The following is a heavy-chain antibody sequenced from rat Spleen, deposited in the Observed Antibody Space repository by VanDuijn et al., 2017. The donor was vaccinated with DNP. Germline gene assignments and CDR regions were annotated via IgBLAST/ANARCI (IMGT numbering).Heavy chain of an antibody. V-gene: IGHV5-7*01. CDR3: STAIGDY. Sequence: EVQLVGSGGGLVQPGRSMMLSCAASGFSLSNYDMAWVRQAPKKSLEWVATITYDSSRTFYRDSVKGRFTISRDNAKSTLYLQMDSLRSEDTATYYCSTAIGDYWGQGVMVTVSS. CDR2: ITYDSSRT. J-gene: IGHJ2*01. D-gene: IGHD1-2*01. CDR1: GFSLSNYD.